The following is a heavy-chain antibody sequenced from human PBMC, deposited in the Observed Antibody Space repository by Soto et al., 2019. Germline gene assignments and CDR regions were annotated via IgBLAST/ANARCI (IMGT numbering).Heavy chain of an antibody. J-gene: IGHJ4*02. V-gene: IGHV4-59*12. CDR2: IYYSGST. D-gene: IGHD3-10*01. CDR1: GGSISSYY. CDR3: ARSGSALGY. Sequence: TSETLSLTCTVSGGSISSYYWSWIRQPPGNGLECIGYIYYSGSTNYNPFLKSRVTISVDTSKNQFSLKLISLTAADTAVYYCARSGSALGYWGQGTLVTVSS.